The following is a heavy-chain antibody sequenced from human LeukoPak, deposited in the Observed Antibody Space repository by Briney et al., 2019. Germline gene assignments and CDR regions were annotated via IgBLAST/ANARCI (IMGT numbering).Heavy chain of an antibody. J-gene: IGHJ5*02. Sequence: SETLSLTCAVYGGSFSGYYWSWIRQPPGKGLEWIGEINHSGSTNYNPSLKSRVTISVDTSKNQFSLKLSSVTAADTAVYYCASRLKFEVGRFDPWGQGTLVTVSS. CDR1: GGSFSGYY. CDR2: INHSGST. CDR3: ASRLKFEVGRFDP. V-gene: IGHV4-34*01. D-gene: IGHD3-9*01.